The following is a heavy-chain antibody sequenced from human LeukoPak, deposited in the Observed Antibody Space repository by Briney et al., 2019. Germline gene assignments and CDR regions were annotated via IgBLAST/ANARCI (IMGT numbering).Heavy chain of an antibody. CDR3: ARHRVGAKGRDAFDI. V-gene: IGHV4-59*08. J-gene: IGHJ3*02. D-gene: IGHD1-26*01. CDR2: IYYSGST. CDR1: GGSISSYY. Sequence: SQTLSLTCTVSGGSISSYYWSWIRQPPGKGLEWIGYIYYSGSTNYNPSLKSRVTISVDTSKNQFSLKLSSVTAADTAVYYCARHRVGAKGRDAFDIWGQGTMVTVSS.